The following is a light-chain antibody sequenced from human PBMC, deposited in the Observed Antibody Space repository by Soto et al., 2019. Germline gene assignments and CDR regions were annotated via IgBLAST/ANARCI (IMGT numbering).Light chain of an antibody. CDR1: QSVSSSY. Sequence: EIVLTQSPGTLSLSPGERATLSCRASQSVSSSYLAWYQQKPGQAPRLLIFGASNRATGIPDRFSGSGSGTDFTLTISRLEPEDFAVYFCQQYSRWPRETFGPGTKVDIK. V-gene: IGKV3-20*01. J-gene: IGKJ3*01. CDR3: QQYSRWPRET. CDR2: GAS.